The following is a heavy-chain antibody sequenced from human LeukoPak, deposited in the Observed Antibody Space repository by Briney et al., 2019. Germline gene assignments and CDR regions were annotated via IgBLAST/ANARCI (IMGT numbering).Heavy chain of an antibody. CDR1: GFTFSDYW. Sequence: GGSLRPSCAASGFTFSDYWMTWVRQAPGKGLEWVANVKQDSSQKYYMDSVKGRFTISRDNAKNSLYLQMNSLRAEDTAVYYCASSTTGYCSSTSKCYYYYMDVWGKGTTVTVSS. CDR3: ASSTTGYCSSTSKCYYYYMDV. D-gene: IGHD2-2*01. CDR2: VKQDSSQK. V-gene: IGHV3-7*01. J-gene: IGHJ6*03.